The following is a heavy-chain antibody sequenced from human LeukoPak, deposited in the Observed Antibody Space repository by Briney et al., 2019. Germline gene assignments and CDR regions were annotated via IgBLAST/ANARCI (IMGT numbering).Heavy chain of an antibody. CDR3: ARASGSYPDFDC. D-gene: IGHD1-26*01. V-gene: IGHV1-2*02. J-gene: IGHJ4*02. Sequence: ASVKVSCKASGYTFTNYDISWVRQATGQGLEWMGWINPNSGGTNYAQKFQGRVTMTRDTSISTAYMELSSLRSDDTAVYYCARASGSYPDFDCWGQGTLVTVSS. CDR1: GYTFTNYD. CDR2: INPNSGGT.